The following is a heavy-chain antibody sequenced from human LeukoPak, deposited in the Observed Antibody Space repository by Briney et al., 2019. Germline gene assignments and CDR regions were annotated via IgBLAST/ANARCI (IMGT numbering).Heavy chain of an antibody. CDR1: GGSISSGGYY. J-gene: IGHJ4*02. V-gene: IGHV4-31*03. D-gene: IGHD3-22*01. CDR3: ARVRGRGGYYYDSSGYFFDY. Sequence: PSQTLSLTCTVSGGSISSGGYYWSWIRQHPGKGLEWIGYIYYSGSTYYNPSLKSRVTISVDTSKNQFSLKLSSVTAADTAVYYCARVRGRGGYYYDSSGYFFDYWGQGTLVTVSS. CDR2: IYYSGST.